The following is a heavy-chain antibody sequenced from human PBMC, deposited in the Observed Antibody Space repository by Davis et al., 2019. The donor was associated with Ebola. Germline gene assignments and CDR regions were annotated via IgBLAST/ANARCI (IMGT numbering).Heavy chain of an antibody. CDR2: ISGSGGST. CDR3: SSPNFDY. J-gene: IGHJ4*02. Sequence: PGGSLRLSCAASGFTVSSNYMIWVRQAPGKGLEWVSAISGSGGSTYYADSVKGRFTISRDNSKKTLYLQMNSLRAEDTAVYYCSSPNFDYWGQGTLVTVSS. V-gene: IGHV3-23*01. CDR1: GFTVSSNY.